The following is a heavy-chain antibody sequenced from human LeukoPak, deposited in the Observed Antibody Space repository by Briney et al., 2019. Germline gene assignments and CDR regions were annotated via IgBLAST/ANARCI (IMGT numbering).Heavy chain of an antibody. J-gene: IGHJ5*02. CDR2: IYYSGST. CDR3: AKGPSSSWVTNWFDP. D-gene: IGHD6-13*01. CDR1: GGSISSYY. V-gene: IGHV4-59*01. Sequence: PSETLSLTCTVSGGSISSYYWSWIRQPPGKGLEWIGYIYYSGSTNYNPSLKSRVTISVDTSKNQFSLKLSSVTAADTAVYYCAKGPSSSWVTNWFDPWGQGTLVTVSS.